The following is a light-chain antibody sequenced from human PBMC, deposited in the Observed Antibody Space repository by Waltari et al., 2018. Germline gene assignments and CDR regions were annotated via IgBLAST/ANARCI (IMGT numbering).Light chain of an antibody. CDR1: QSVSSSF. Sequence: EIVLTQSPGTLSLSPGERATLSCRASQSVSSSFLAWYQQNPNQPPRLLNYGSYSTTTSTASWSSGGVAAKDFTITISRQEPEDSALQYCQRNNRSPLLTFGAGTKVDIK. CDR3: QRNNRSPLLT. J-gene: IGKJ3*01. V-gene: IGKV3-20*01. CDR2: GSY.